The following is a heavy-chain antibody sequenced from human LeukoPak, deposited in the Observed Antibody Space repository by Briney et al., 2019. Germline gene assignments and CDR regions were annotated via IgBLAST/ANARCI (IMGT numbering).Heavy chain of an antibody. V-gene: IGHV1-69*02. CDR3: ARGPDYSNYLNWFDP. D-gene: IGHD4-11*01. CDR1: GGTFSSYT. J-gene: IGHJ5*02. CDR2: IIPILGIA. Sequence: ASVKVSCKASGGTFSSYTISWVRQAPGQGLEWMGTIIPILGIANYAQKFQGRVTITADKSTSTAYMELSSLRSEDTAVYYCARGPDYSNYLNWFDPWGQGTLVTVSS.